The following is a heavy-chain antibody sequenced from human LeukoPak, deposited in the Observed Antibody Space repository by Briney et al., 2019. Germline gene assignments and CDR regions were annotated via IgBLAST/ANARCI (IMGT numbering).Heavy chain of an antibody. V-gene: IGHV1-69*05. D-gene: IGHD3-10*01. Sequence: SVKVSCKASGGTFSSYAISWVRQAPGQGLEWMGGIIPIFGTANYAQKFQGRVTITTDESTSTAYMELSSLGSEGTAVYYCAREPRFGGNWFDPWGQGTLVTVSS. CDR1: GGTFSSYA. CDR2: IIPIFGTA. CDR3: AREPRFGGNWFDP. J-gene: IGHJ5*02.